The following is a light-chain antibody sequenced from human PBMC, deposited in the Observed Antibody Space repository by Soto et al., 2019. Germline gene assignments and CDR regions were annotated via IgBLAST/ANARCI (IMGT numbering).Light chain of an antibody. V-gene: IGKV3-20*01. J-gene: IGKJ1*01. CDR3: QQYGSSQWT. CDR1: QSVSNSY. CDR2: DAS. Sequence: EIVLTQSPGTLSLSPGEGATLSCRASQSVSNSYLAWYQQKPGQAPRLLIYDASTRAAGIPARFSGSGSGTDFTLTISRLEPEDFAVYYCQQYGSSQWTFGQGTKVEIK.